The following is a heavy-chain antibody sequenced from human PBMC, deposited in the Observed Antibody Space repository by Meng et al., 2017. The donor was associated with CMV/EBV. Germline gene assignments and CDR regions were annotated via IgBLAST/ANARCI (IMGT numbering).Heavy chain of an antibody. CDR3: THCQDYYETVGR. Sequence: LVESVGGVVKAGGPLNLSCKVPGLVFSDAWVTWVRQAPGKGLEWVGRIKSKGSGETRDYSAPVKGRFTISRDDLKNMIYLQMNSLQVEDTAIYFCTHCQDYYETVGRWGQGTLVTVSS. V-gene: IGHV3-15*01. D-gene: IGHD3-16*01. CDR2: IKSKGSGETR. J-gene: IGHJ4*02. CDR1: GLVFSDAW.